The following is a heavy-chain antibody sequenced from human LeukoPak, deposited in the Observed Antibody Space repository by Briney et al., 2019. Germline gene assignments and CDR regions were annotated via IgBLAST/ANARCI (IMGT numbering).Heavy chain of an antibody. CDR3: ARVRMVRGVIHWFDP. CDR1: GYTFTSYD. Sequence: GASVKVSCKASGYTFTSYDINWVRQATGQGLEWMGWMNPNSGNTGYAQKFQGRVTMTRNTSISTAYMELSSLRSEDTAVYYCARVRMVRGVIHWFDPWGQGTLVIVSS. V-gene: IGHV1-8*01. J-gene: IGHJ5*02. D-gene: IGHD3-10*01. CDR2: MNPNSGNT.